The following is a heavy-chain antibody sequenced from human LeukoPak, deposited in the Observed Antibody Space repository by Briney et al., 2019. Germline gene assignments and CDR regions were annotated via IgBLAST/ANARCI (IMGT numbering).Heavy chain of an antibody. CDR1: GGSISSYY. D-gene: IGHD3-22*01. V-gene: IGHV4-4*07. CDR3: ARRDSYSSGYYYFDY. CDR2: IYTSGST. Sequence: PSETLSLTCTVSGGSISSYYWSWIRQPAGKGLEWIGRIYTSGSTNYNPSLKSRVTISVDTSKNQFSLKLSSVTAADTAVYYCARRDSYSSGYYYFDYWGQGTLVTVSS. J-gene: IGHJ4*02.